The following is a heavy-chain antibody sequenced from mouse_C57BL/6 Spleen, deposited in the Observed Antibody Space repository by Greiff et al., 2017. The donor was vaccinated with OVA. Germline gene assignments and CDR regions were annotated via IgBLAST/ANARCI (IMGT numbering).Heavy chain of an antibody. CDR1: GFTFSSYA. CDR3: ARGGETGYYFDD. Sequence: EVQLVESGGGLVKPGGSLKLSCAASGFTFSSYAMSWVRQTPEKRLEWVATISDGGSYTYYPDNVKGRFTISRDNAKNNLYLQMSHLKSEDTAMYYCARGGETGYYFDDWGQGTTLTVSS. J-gene: IGHJ2*01. CDR2: ISDGGSYT. D-gene: IGHD4-1*01. V-gene: IGHV5-4*01.